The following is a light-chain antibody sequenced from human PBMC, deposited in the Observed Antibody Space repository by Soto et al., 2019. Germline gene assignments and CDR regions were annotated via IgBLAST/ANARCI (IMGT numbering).Light chain of an antibody. CDR1: SSNIGNNS. V-gene: IGLV1-36*01. CDR3: QSYDSILNGVI. Sequence: QAVVTQPPSVSEAPRQRVTISCSGSSSNIGNNSVNWYQQLPGQAPKIVIYYDDLLTSGVSDRFSGSKSGISASLAITGLQAEDEADYYCQSYDSILNGVIFGGGTKLTVL. CDR2: YDD. J-gene: IGLJ2*01.